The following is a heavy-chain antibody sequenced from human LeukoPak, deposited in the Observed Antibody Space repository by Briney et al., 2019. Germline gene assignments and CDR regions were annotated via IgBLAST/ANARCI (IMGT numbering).Heavy chain of an antibody. CDR1: GDFFTNRPQY. Sequence: SETLSLTCSVSGDFFTNRPQYRAWIRQPAGKGLEYIGSIYTSEKIYYNPSLQTRVSISADMSKKQFSLKVFSLTAADTAVYYCARDVSTRDSHSWFDSWGQGTLVTVSS. J-gene: IGHJ5*01. V-gene: IGHV4-39*07. CDR2: IYTSEKI. CDR3: ARDVSTRDSHSWFDS. D-gene: IGHD2-21*01.